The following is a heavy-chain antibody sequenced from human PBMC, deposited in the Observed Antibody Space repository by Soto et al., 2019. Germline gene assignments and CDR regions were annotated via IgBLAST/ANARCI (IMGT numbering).Heavy chain of an antibody. J-gene: IGHJ4*02. D-gene: IGHD3-16*02. CDR3: ARRAFGGVISPWYFDY. Sequence: QVQLQESGPGLVKPSETLSLTCTVSGGSISSYYWSWIRQPPGKGLEWIGYIYYSGSTNYNPSLKSRFTISVDTSKNQFSLKLSSVTAADTAVYYCARRAFGGVISPWYFDYWGQGTLVTVSS. CDR1: GGSISSYY. CDR2: IYYSGST. V-gene: IGHV4-59*08.